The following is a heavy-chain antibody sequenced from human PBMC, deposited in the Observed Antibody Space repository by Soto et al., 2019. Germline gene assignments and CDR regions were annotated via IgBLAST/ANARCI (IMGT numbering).Heavy chain of an antibody. CDR1: EYSFTSYW. CDR3: ARPIRLGHSGMDV. Sequence: GESLKISCKGSEYSFTSYWISCVRQMPGKGLEWMGGIDPSDSYTNYSPSFQGHVTISADKSISTAYLQWSSLKASDTAMYYCARPIRLGHSGMDVWGQGTTVTVSS. D-gene: IGHD2-2*02. CDR2: IDPSDSYT. J-gene: IGHJ6*02. V-gene: IGHV5-10-1*01.